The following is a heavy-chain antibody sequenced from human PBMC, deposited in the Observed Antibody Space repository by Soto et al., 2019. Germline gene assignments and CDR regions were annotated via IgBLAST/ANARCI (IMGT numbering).Heavy chain of an antibody. CDR1: GGSISSYY. CDR3: ARGQGSSSWSYYGMDV. D-gene: IGHD6-13*01. J-gene: IGHJ6*02. Sequence: SETLSLTCTVSGGSISSYYWSWIRQPAGKGLEWIGRIYTSGSTNYNPSLKSRVTMSVDTSKNQFSLKLSSVTAADTAVYYCARGQGSSSWSYYGMDVWGQGTTVTSP. V-gene: IGHV4-4*07. CDR2: IYTSGST.